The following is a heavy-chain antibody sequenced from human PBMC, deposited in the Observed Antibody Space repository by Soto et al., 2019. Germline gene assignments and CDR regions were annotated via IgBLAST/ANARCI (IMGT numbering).Heavy chain of an antibody. D-gene: IGHD3-22*01. J-gene: IGHJ4*02. CDR1: GGSFSGYY. V-gene: IGHV4-34*01. CDR2: INHSGST. Sequence: PSETLSLTCAVYGGSFSGYYWTWIRQPPGTGLEWIGEINHSGSTNYNPSLKSRVTISVDTSKNQFSLNLKSVSAADTAVYYCARVLWTTPIIVYAYWGQGTLVTVSS. CDR3: ARVLWTTPIIVYAY.